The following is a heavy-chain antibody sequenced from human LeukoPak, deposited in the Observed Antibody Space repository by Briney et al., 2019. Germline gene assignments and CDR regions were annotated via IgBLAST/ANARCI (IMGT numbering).Heavy chain of an antibody. V-gene: IGHV1-8*01. CDR3: ARLSGGVGTTAWFDP. CDR1: GYTFSNYD. D-gene: IGHD1-14*01. Sequence: GASVKVSCKASGYTFSNYDINWVRQATGQGLEWMGWMNPNSGNTGSAQKFQGRVTMTRNTFLSTAYMELSSLRSEDTAIYYCARLSGGVGTTAWFDPWDQGTLVTVSS. CDR2: MNPNSGNT. J-gene: IGHJ5*02.